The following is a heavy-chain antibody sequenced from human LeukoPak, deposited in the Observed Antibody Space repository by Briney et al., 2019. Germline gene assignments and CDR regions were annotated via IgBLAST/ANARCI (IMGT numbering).Heavy chain of an antibody. Sequence: GGSLRLSCAASGLTFSSYSMNWVRQAPGKGLEWVSSISSGSSYIYYADSVKGRFTSSRDNAKNSRYLQMNSLRAEDTAVYYCARQMAYCGGDCYSRLFDYWGQGTLVTVSS. CDR2: ISSGSSYI. D-gene: IGHD2-21*02. V-gene: IGHV3-21*01. CDR1: GLTFSSYS. J-gene: IGHJ4*02. CDR3: ARQMAYCGGDCYSRLFDY.